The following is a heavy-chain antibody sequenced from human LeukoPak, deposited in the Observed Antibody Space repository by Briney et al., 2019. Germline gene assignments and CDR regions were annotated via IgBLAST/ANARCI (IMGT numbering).Heavy chain of an antibody. Sequence: GQSLKISCQGLEYTFTSYWIAWVRQMPGKGLEWMGSIYPGDSETSYSPSFQGQVTISADKSISTAYLQWSSLKASDTAMYYCARHRAAYGCSSTSCRGVYYYYYYMDVWGKGTTVTVSS. CDR2: IYPGDSET. CDR3: ARHRAAYGCSSTSCRGVYYYYYYMDV. D-gene: IGHD2-2*01. V-gene: IGHV5-51*01. CDR1: EYTFTSYW. J-gene: IGHJ6*03.